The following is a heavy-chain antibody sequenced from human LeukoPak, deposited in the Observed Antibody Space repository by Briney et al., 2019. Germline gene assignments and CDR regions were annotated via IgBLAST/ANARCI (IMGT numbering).Heavy chain of an antibody. CDR1: GFTFSGYD. J-gene: IGHJ6*03. Sequence: GGSLRLSCAASGFTFSGYDMNWVRQAPGKGLESVSSISGSSSYIYYADSMKGRFTISRDNSKNTLYLQMNSLRAEDTAVYYCARDGAYSNYYYYYYMDVWGKGTTVTVSS. D-gene: IGHD4-11*01. CDR2: ISGSSSYI. CDR3: ARDGAYSNYYYYYYMDV. V-gene: IGHV3-21*01.